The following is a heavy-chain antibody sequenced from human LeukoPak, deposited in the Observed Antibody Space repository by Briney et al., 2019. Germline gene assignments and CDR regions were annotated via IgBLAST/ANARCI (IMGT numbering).Heavy chain of an antibody. CDR3: ATGGFYGAGTLTY. Sequence: GGSLRLSCAASGFIFSSYGMHWVRQAPGKGPEWVAFTRYDGSDKYYADSVKGRFTISRDNSKNTLYLQMNSLRADDTAVYYCATGGFYGAGTLTYWGLGTLVTVSS. J-gene: IGHJ4*02. CDR2: TRYDGSDK. CDR1: GFIFSSYG. V-gene: IGHV3-30*02. D-gene: IGHD3-10*01.